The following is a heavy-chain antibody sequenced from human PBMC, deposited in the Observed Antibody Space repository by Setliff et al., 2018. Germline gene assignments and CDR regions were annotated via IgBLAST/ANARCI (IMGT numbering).Heavy chain of an antibody. V-gene: IGHV4-38-2*02. J-gene: IGHJ4*02. CDR3: ARDLGHGGDSDY. CDR2: IGHTGSI. Sequence: SETLSLTCTVSGYSISSGYIWGWIRQPPGKGLEWVGNIGHTGSINYNPSLKSRLTISRDSSKNQVSLRLNSVTATDTAVYYCARDLGHGGDSDYWGQGILVTVSS. D-gene: IGHD2-21*02. CDR1: GYSISSGYI.